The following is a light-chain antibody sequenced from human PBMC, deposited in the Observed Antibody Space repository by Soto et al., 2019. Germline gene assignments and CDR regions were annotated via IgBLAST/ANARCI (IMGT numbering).Light chain of an antibody. V-gene: IGKV3-11*01. Sequence: EIVLTQSPATLSLSPGERATLSCRASQSVSSYLAWYQQKPGQGPRLLIHDASKRATDIPARFTGSGSGTDFTLTISSLEPEDFAVYFCQQRSTWTFGQGTKVEI. J-gene: IGKJ1*01. CDR1: QSVSSY. CDR2: DAS. CDR3: QQRSTWT.